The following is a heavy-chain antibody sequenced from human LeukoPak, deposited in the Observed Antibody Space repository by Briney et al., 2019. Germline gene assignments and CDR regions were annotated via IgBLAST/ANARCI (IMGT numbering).Heavy chain of an antibody. Sequence: GGPRRLSFEASGFTFGKVGMSGVRKVPGKGREGVARIRRKTDGETTDHAAPVKGRFTISRDDSKNTLYLQMNSLKTEDTAVYYCVTDLVIKGYFDYWGQGALVTVSS. CDR1: GFTFGKVG. CDR2: IRRKTDGETT. D-gene: IGHD2-21*01. V-gene: IGHV3-15*01. J-gene: IGHJ4*02. CDR3: VTDLVIKGYFDY.